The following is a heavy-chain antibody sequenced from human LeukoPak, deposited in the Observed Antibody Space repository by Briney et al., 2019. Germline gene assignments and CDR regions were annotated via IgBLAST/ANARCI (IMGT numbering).Heavy chain of an antibody. D-gene: IGHD6-13*01. CDR1: VFTLSSYS. V-gene: IGHV3-23*01. J-gene: IGHJ4*02. Sequence: GGCLRLSCAASVFTLSSYSMSWVRQARRRGREWVSGISASGGSTYYADSVKGRFTMTRDNSKNTIFLQLNNVRADDTAVYFCAKAQGAWYYFDSWGQGTLVTVSS. CDR2: ISASGGST. CDR3: AKAQGAWYYFDS.